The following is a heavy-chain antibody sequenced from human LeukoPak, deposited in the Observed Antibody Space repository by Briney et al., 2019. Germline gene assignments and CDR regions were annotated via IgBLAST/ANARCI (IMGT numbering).Heavy chain of an antibody. CDR3: AKGLRTGYNYGYPDY. J-gene: IGHJ4*02. CDR1: GFTFSDYA. CDR2: IGGSGGSA. D-gene: IGHD5-18*01. V-gene: IGHV3-23*01. Sequence: PGGSLRLSCAASGFTFSDYAMSWVRQAPGKGLEWVSSIGGSGGSAYYTDSVKGRFTISRDNSKDTLFLQMNSLRAEDTAVYYCAKGLRTGYNYGYPDYWGQGTLVTVSS.